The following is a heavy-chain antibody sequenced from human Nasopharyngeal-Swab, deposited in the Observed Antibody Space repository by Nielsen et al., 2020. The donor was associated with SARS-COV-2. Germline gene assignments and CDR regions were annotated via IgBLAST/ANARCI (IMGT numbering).Heavy chain of an antibody. V-gene: IGHV3-64D*06. CDR3: VKADRYYDILTGYPLTDYYYYGMDV. CDR2: ISSNGGST. CDR1: GFTFSSYA. J-gene: IGHJ6*02. Sequence: ASLKISWSASGFTFSSYAMHWVRQAPGKGLEYVSAISSNGGSTYYADSVKGRFTISRDNSKNTLYLQMSSLRAEDTAVYYCVKADRYYDILTGYPLTDYYYYGMDVWGQGTTVTVSS. D-gene: IGHD3-9*01.